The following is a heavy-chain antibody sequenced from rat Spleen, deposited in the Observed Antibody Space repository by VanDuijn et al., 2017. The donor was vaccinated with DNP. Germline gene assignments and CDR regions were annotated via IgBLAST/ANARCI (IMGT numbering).Heavy chain of an antibody. CDR2: IIYDGSST. D-gene: IGHD1-6*01. J-gene: IGHJ4*01. Sequence: EVQLVESGGGLVQPGNSLKLSCAASGFTFSDYAMAWVRQSPKKGLEWVATIIYDGSSTYYRDSVKGRFTISRDNAKSTLYLQMDSLRSEDTATYYCATHSMVYTTDYYYSYAMDAWGQGTSVTVSS. CDR1: GFTFSDYA. CDR3: ATHSMVYTTDYYYSYAMDA. V-gene: IGHV5S10*01.